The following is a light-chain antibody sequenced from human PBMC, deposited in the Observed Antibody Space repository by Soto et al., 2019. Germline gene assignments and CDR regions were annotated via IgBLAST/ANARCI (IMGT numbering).Light chain of an antibody. Sequence: DIQMTQSPSTLSASVGDRVTITCRASQNVYQWVAWFQQKPGKAPKLLIYETSILESGVPSRFSGSGSGTEFSLTISGLQPGDFATYYCQQYSSYYTFGHGTKVEVK. CDR3: QQYSSYYT. CDR1: QNVYQW. J-gene: IGKJ1*01. CDR2: ETS. V-gene: IGKV1-5*03.